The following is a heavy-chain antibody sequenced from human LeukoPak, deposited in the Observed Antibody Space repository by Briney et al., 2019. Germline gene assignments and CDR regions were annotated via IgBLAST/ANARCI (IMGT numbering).Heavy chain of an antibody. D-gene: IGHD2-15*01. CDR2: INTNTGNP. CDR3: ARDKFLGYCSGGSCLDAFDI. CDR1: GYTFTSYA. V-gene: IGHV7-4-1*02. Sequence: ASVKVPCKASGYTFTSYAMNWVRQAPGQGLEWMGWINTNTGNPTYAQGFTGRFVFSLDTSVSTAYLQISSLKAEDTAVYYCARDKFLGYCSGGSCLDAFDIWGQGTMVTVSS. J-gene: IGHJ3*02.